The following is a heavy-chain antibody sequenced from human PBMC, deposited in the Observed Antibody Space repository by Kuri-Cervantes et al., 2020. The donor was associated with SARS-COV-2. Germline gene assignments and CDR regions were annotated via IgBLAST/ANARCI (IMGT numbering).Heavy chain of an antibody. CDR3: ARQGYCSGGSCYSGAMDV. CDR2: ISSSGGIYM. V-gene: IGHV3-11*01. CDR1: GFTFSDYY. J-gene: IGHJ6*02. Sequence: GESLKISCAASGFTFSDYYMSWIRQAPGKGLEWVSYISSSGGIYMQYADSVKGRFTISRDNAKKSLYLEMNSLRAEDTAVYYCARQGYCSGGSCYSGAMDVWGQGTMVTGSS. D-gene: IGHD2-15*01.